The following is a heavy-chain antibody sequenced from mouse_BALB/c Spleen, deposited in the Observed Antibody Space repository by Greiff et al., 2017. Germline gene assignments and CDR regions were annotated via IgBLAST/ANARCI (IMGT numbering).Heavy chain of an antibody. CDR2: ISSGGSYT. J-gene: IGHJ2*01. Sequence: EVKLMESGGGLVKPGGSLKLSCAASGFTFSSYTMSWVRQTPEKRLEWVATISSGGSYTYYPDSVKGRFTISRDNAKNTLYLQMSSLKSEDTAMYYCTRENRLRRGDFDYWGQGTTLTVSS. CDR1: GFTFSSYT. V-gene: IGHV5-6-4*01. D-gene: IGHD2-2*01. CDR3: TRENRLRRGDFDY.